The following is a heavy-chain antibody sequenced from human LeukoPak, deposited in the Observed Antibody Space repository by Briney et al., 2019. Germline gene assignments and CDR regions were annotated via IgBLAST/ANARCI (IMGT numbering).Heavy chain of an antibody. CDR1: GGSIRSSTDY. J-gene: IGHJ4*02. CDR3: ARSIRGYSSGWYYFDY. D-gene: IGHD6-19*01. CDR2: IYYSGST. V-gene: IGHV4-39*07. Sequence: SETLSLTCTVSGGSIRSSTDYWGWIRQPPGKELEWIGSIYYSGSTYYNPSLKSRVTISVDTFKNQFSVKLSSVTAADTAVYYCARSIRGYSSGWYYFDYWGQGTLITVSS.